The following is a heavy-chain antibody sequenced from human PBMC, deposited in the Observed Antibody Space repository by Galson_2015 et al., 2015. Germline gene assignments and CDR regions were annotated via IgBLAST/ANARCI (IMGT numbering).Heavy chain of an antibody. V-gene: IGHV3-49*03. Sequence: SLRLSCAASGFTFGDYAMSWFRQAPGKGLEWVGFIRSKAYGGTTEYAASVKGRFTISRDDSKSIAYLQMNCLKTEDTAVYYCTRDRAGGVGHDAFDIWGQGTMVTVSS. J-gene: IGHJ3*02. CDR2: IRSKAYGGTT. D-gene: IGHD3-16*01. CDR3: TRDRAGGVGHDAFDI. CDR1: GFTFGDYA.